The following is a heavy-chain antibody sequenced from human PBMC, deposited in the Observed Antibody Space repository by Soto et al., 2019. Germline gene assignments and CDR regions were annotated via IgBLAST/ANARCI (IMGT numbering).Heavy chain of an antibody. V-gene: IGHV3-30*18. Sequence: QVQLVESGGGVVQPGRSLRLSCAASGFTFSSYGMHWVRQAPGKALEWVAVISYDGSNKYYADSVKGRFTISRDNSKKTLYLQMNSLRAEDTAVYYCAKDVVVGATTGLGDYYYYYGMDVWGQGTTVTVSS. D-gene: IGHD1-26*01. CDR1: GFTFSSYG. CDR3: AKDVVVGATTGLGDYYYYYGMDV. J-gene: IGHJ6*02. CDR2: ISYDGSNK.